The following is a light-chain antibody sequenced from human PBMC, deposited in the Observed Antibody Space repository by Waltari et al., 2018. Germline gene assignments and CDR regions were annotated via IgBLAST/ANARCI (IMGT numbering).Light chain of an antibody. CDR2: GPD. J-gene: IGLJ2*01. CDR1: SLRRSY. V-gene: IGLV3-19*01. Sequence: SSDLTQDPSLSVALGQTVRITCQGDSLRRSYASWYQQRPGQAPILVRYGPDNRPSGIPDRFSGSTSGNTASLTITGAQAEDEADYYCHSRETFSTRLFGGGTRLTV. CDR3: HSRETFSTRL.